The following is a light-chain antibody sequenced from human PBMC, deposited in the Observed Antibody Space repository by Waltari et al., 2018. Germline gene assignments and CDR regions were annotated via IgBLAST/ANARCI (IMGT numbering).Light chain of an antibody. CDR2: VAS. Sequence: DIQLTQSPSSLYASVGDTVTITCRASQSVDFFLNLYQLKPGKAPKVLIAVASSLKSGVPSRFKGSGSGRLFTLTISNLQPEDFATYYCHQSYVTSWTFGQGTKV. CDR1: QSVDFF. CDR3: HQSYVTSWT. J-gene: IGKJ1*01. V-gene: IGKV1-39*01.